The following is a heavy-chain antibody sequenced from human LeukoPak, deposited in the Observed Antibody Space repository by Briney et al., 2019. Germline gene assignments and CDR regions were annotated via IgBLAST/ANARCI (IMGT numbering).Heavy chain of an antibody. CDR3: ASRGIDYYYYGMDV. J-gene: IGHJ6*02. CDR1: GGPFSSYY. CDR2: IYYSGST. D-gene: IGHD6-13*01. V-gene: IGHV4-59*08. Sequence: SETLSLTCAVYGGPFSSYYWSWIRQPPGKGLEWIGYIYYSGSTNYNPSLKSRVTISVDTSKNQFSLKLSSVTAADTAVYYCASRGIDYYYYGMDVWGQGTTVTVSS.